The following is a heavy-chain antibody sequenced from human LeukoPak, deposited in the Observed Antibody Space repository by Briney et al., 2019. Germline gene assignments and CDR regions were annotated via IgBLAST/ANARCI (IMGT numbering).Heavy chain of an antibody. J-gene: IGHJ4*02. Sequence: ASVKVSCKASGYTFTGYYMHWVRQAPGQGLEWMGWINPNSGGTNYAQKFQGRVTMTRDTSISTAYMELSRLRSDDTAVYYCARTTVVTPLFDYWGQGTLVTVSS. CDR2: INPNSGGT. V-gene: IGHV1-2*02. CDR1: GYTFTGYY. D-gene: IGHD4-23*01. CDR3: ARTTVVTPLFDY.